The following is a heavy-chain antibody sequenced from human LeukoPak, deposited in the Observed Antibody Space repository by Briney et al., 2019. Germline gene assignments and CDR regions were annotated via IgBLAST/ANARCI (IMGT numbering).Heavy chain of an antibody. CDR1: GGSISSSTYY. CDR2: IYYSGST. D-gene: IGHD2-2*01. V-gene: IGHV4-39*01. Sequence: ASETLSLTCTVSGGSISSSTYYWGWVRQPPGKGLEWIGSIYYSGSTYYNPSLKSRVTISVDTSKNQFSLKLSSVTAADTAVYYCARQKEYIVVVPHFDYWGQGTLVTVSS. J-gene: IGHJ4*02. CDR3: ARQKEYIVVVPHFDY.